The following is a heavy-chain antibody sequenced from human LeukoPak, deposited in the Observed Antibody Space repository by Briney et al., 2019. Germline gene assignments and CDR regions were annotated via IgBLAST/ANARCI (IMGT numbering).Heavy chain of an antibody. Sequence: SVKLFCKASGGTFSSYAISWVRQAPGQGLEWMGRIIPIFGTANYAQKFQGRVTITADKSTSTAYMELSSLRSEDTAVYYCARSGYLTGRWFDPWGQETLVPVSS. CDR3: ARSGYLTGRWFDP. CDR1: GGTFSSYA. CDR2: IIPIFGTA. V-gene: IGHV1-69*06. J-gene: IGHJ5*02. D-gene: IGHD3-3*01.